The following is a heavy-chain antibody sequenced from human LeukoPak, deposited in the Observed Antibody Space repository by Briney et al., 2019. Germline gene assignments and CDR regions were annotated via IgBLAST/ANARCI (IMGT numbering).Heavy chain of an antibody. CDR1: GFTFSSYD. CDR3: ARDVLTSGWYEFDY. D-gene: IGHD6-19*01. V-gene: IGHV3-30*02. CDR2: GRYDGSNK. J-gene: IGHJ4*02. Sequence: QPVGSLRLLCATSGFTFSSYDMHWVRQAPGKGLEWVAFGRYDGSNKNYADPVKGRFTISRDNSKNTVYLQMNSLRVEDTALYYCARDVLTSGWYEFDYWGQGTLVTVSS.